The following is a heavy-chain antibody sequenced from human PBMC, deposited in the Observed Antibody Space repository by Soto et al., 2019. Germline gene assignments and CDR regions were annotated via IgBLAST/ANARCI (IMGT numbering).Heavy chain of an antibody. V-gene: IGHV1-24*01. D-gene: IGHD1-7*01. CDR2: FDPEDGET. J-gene: IGHJ4*02. CDR3: ATSISWNYGGRGYYFDY. CDR1: GYTLTELS. Sequence: ASVKVSCKVSGYTLTELSMHWVRQAPGKGLEWMGGFDPEDGETIYAQKFQGRVTMTEDTSTDTAYMELSSLRSEDTAVYYCATSISWNYGGRGYYFDYWGRGTLVTVSS.